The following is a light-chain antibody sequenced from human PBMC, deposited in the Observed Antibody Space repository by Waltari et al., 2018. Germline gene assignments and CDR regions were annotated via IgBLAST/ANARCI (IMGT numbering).Light chain of an antibody. CDR2: GAS. J-gene: IGKJ1*01. Sequence: EIVLTQSPGTLSLSPGEGATLSCRASQSVSNNNLAWYQHTPGQAPRLLIYGASSRPTGIPDRFSASGSGTDFTLTISRLEPGDFAMYYCQQYGTSPGTFGQGTKVETK. CDR3: QQYGTSPGT. CDR1: QSVSNNN. V-gene: IGKV3-20*01.